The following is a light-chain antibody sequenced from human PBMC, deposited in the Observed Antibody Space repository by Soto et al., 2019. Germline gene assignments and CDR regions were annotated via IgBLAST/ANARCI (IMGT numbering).Light chain of an antibody. V-gene: IGKV2-30*02. J-gene: IGKJ2*01. CDR1: QSLVHSDGNTY. Sequence: DVVMTPSPLSLPVTLGQPASISCRSSQSLVHSDGNTYLSWFQQRPGQSPRRLLYKVSKRDSGVADRFSGSGSGTDFTLKIGRVEAEDVGIYYCMQGTHSYTFGQGTRLDIK. CDR3: MQGTHSYT. CDR2: KVS.